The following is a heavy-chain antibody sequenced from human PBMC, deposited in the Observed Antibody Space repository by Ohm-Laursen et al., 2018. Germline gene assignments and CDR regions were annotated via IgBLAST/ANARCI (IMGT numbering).Heavy chain of an antibody. V-gene: IGHV3-15*01. CDR1: GFTFSNAW. J-gene: IGHJ6*02. CDR2: IKSKINGGSS. CDR3: AKGRIAARDYYYYGMDV. Sequence: SLRLSCAASGFTFSNAWMTWVRQAPGKAPEWVGHIKSKINGGSSEYAAPVKGRFTISRDNSKNTLYLQMNILRAEDTAVYYCAKGRIAARDYYYYGMDVWGQGTTVTVSS. D-gene: IGHD6-13*01.